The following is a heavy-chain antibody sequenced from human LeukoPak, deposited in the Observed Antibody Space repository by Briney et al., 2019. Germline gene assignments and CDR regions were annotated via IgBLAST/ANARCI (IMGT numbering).Heavy chain of an antibody. D-gene: IGHD2-2*01. Sequence: SQTLSLTCAISGDSVSSNSVTWNWIRQSPSRGLEWLGRTYYRFTWYNDYAVSVRGRITVNPDTSKNQFSLHLNSVTPEDTAVYYCAGRLTQYDCFDPWGQGILVTVSS. V-gene: IGHV6-1*01. J-gene: IGHJ5*02. CDR1: GDSVSSNSVT. CDR3: AGRLTQYDCFDP. CDR2: TYYRFTWYN.